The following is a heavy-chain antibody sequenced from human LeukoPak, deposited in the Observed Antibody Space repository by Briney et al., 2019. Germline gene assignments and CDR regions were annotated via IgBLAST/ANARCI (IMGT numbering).Heavy chain of an antibody. CDR3: ARDAIAAAGAGA. D-gene: IGHD6-13*01. Sequence: ASVKVSCKASGYTFTDYSMHWVRQAPGQGLEWMGWINPNSGDTDYAQKFQGRVTMTRDTSISTAYLGVSRLTSDDTAMYFCARDAIAAAGAGAWGQGTLVTVSS. J-gene: IGHJ4*02. CDR1: GYTFTDYS. CDR2: INPNSGDT. V-gene: IGHV1-2*02.